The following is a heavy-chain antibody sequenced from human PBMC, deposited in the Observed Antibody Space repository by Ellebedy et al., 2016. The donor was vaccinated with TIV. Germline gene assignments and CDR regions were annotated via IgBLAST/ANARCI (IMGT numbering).Heavy chain of an antibody. J-gene: IGHJ4*02. CDR1: GRSFSGYY. CDR2: INHSGST. D-gene: IGHD1-26*01. Sequence: MPSETLSLTCAVYGRSFSGYYWSWIRQPPGKGLEWIGEINHSGSTNYNPSLKSRVTISVDTSKNQFSLKLSSVTAADTAVYYCAREDSGSYWGWGQGTLVTVSS. CDR3: AREDSGSYWG. V-gene: IGHV4-34*01.